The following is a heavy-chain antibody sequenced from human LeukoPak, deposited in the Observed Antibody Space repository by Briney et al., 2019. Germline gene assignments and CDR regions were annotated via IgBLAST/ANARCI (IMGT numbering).Heavy chain of an antibody. J-gene: IGHJ6*03. Sequence: SVKVSCKASGGNFNMYAINWVRQAPGQGLEWMGGMIPIFGTANYAQKFQGRVTITADESTSTAYMELSRLRSEDTAVYYCARGPGGYNSGTYYYYYMDVWGKGTTVTVSS. CDR2: MIPIFGTA. CDR1: GGNFNMYA. D-gene: IGHD1-1*01. V-gene: IGHV1-69*01. CDR3: ARGPGGYNSGTYYYYYMDV.